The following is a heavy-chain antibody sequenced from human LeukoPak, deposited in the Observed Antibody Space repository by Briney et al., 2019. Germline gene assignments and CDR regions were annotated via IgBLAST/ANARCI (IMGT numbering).Heavy chain of an antibody. V-gene: IGHV1-8*01. Sequence: GASVKVSCKASGYTFTSYDINWVRQATGQGLEWMGWMNPNSGNTGYAQKFQGRVTMTRNTSISTAYMELSSLRSEDTAVYYCARGPYSSSWYGSFYYYGMDVWGQGTTVTVSS. D-gene: IGHD6-13*01. CDR2: MNPNSGNT. J-gene: IGHJ6*02. CDR3: ARGPYSSSWYGSFYYYGMDV. CDR1: GYTFTSYD.